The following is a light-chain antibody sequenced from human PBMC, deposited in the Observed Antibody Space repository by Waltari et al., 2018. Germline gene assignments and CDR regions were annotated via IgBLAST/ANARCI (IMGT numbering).Light chain of an antibody. J-gene: IGKJ4*01. CDR3: LERSNWPPT. CDR1: QSVGRS. V-gene: IGKV3-11*01. CDR2: DAS. Sequence: EIVLTQSPATLSLSPGDRANLSCRASQSVGRSLSWYQQKPGQPPRLLIYDASTRAAGVPARISGSGSAADFTLTIGSLEPEDFAVYFCLERSNWPPTFGGGTTVEI.